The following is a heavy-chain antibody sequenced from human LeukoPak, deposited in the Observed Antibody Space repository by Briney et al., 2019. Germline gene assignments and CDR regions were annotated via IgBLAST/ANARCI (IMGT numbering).Heavy chain of an antibody. CDR2: IYYSGST. CDR3: ERWVQGFDP. V-gene: IGHV4-31*03. CDR1: GGSMSRGGYY. J-gene: IGHJ5*02. Sequence: SQTLSLTCTLSGGSMSRGGYYCSWIRQHPGEGLGWLGDIYYSGSTDYNPSLKSRVSISIDLSKNQFSLRLISVTAADTAVYYCERWVQGFDPWGQGTLVSVSS. D-gene: IGHD1-1*01.